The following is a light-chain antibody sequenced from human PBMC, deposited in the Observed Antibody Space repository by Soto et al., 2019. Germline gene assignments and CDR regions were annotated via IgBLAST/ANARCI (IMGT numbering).Light chain of an antibody. CDR1: HSVLFSCNNKNY. J-gene: IGKJ1*01. CDR3: QQYYSPPWT. CDR2: WAS. V-gene: IGKV4-1*01. Sequence: VITPSPDAVAASLRHKTTINCKSSHSVLFSCNNKNYLAWYQQKPGQSPKLLIYWASTRESGVPDRFSGSGSGTDFTLTISSLQAEDFAVYFCQQYYSPPWTFGQGTKVDIK.